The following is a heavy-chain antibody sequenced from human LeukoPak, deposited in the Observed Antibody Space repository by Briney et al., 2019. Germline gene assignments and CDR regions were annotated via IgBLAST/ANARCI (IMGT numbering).Heavy chain of an antibody. V-gene: IGHV1-18*01. CDR2: ISANSGYT. D-gene: IGHD3-10*01. CDR1: GYTFTSYG. J-gene: IGHJ4*02. CDR3: TRDPAHEEVRGIFIPYFDS. Sequence: GASVKVSCKASGYTFTSYGISWVRQAPGQGLGWMGWISANSGYTNYAQNLQGRLTMTTDTSTSTAYMELRSLRSDDTAMYYCTRDPAHEEVRGIFIPYFDSWGQGTLVTVSS.